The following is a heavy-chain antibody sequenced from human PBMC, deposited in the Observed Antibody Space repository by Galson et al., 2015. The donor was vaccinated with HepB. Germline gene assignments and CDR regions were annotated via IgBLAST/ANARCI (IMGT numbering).Heavy chain of an antibody. D-gene: IGHD3-3*01. V-gene: IGHV3-48*01. CDR2: ISSSSSTI. Sequence: SLRLSCAASGFTFSSYSMNWVRQAPGKGLEWVSYISSSSSTIYYADSVKGRFTISRDNAKNSLYLQMNSLRAEDTAVYYCARAPLELFDYYMDVWGKGTTVTVSS. CDR3: ARAPLELFDYYMDV. CDR1: GFTFSSYS. J-gene: IGHJ6*03.